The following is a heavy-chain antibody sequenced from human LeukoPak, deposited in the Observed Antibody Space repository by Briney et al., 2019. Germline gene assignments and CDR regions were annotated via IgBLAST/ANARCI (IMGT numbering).Heavy chain of an antibody. CDR2: IWYDGSNK. D-gene: IGHD3-16*01. V-gene: IGHV3-33*01. CDR1: GFTFSRYG. J-gene: IGHJ4*02. CDR3: ARDTSSYYIDY. Sequence: GGSLRLSCAASGFTFSRYGMHWVRQAPGKGLEWVAVIWYDGSNKYYADSVKGRFTISRDKSKNTLYLQMNSLRVEDTAVYYCARDTSSYYIDYWGQGSLVTVSS.